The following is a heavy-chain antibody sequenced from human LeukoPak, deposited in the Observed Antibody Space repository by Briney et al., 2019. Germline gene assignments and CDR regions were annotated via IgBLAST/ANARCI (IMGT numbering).Heavy chain of an antibody. CDR3: TRGNSGWYFTY. Sequence: GGSLRLSCAASGFTFTNAWMTWVRQAPGKGLEWVGRIKMKADSGTTDYSATVKGRFTISIEKSKNMLYLQMNSLKTEDTAVYYGTRGNSGWYFTYGGQGTLATASS. CDR1: GFTFTNAW. J-gene: IGHJ4*02. CDR2: IKMKADSGTT. V-gene: IGHV3-15*01. D-gene: IGHD6-19*01.